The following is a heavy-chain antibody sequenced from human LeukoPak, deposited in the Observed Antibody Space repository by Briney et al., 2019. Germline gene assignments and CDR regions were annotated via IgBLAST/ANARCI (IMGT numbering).Heavy chain of an antibody. CDR2: IRSKAYGGTT. D-gene: IGHD6-19*01. V-gene: IGHV3-49*04. Sequence: GGSLRLSCAVSGFTFSDHHMDWVRQAPGKGLEWVGFIRSKAYGGTTEYAASVKGRFTISRDDSKSIAYVQMNSLKIEDTAVYYCTRRGGWYSDYWGQGTMVTVSS. CDR1: GFTFSDHH. CDR3: TRRGGWYSDY. J-gene: IGHJ3*01.